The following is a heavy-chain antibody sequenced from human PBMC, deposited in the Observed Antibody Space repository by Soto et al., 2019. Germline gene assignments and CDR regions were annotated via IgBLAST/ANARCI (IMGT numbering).Heavy chain of an antibody. Sequence: GGSLRLSCAAAGFTCVGHDMLWVRQAPGKGLEWVSTFGSAGDIYYSDSVKGRFTISRDNARKSLYLQMNSLRAADTAVYYCARGGPNWDYYFYGMDVWGQGTTVTVS. CDR2: FGSAGDI. CDR3: ARGGPNWDYYFYGMDV. V-gene: IGHV3-13*01. J-gene: IGHJ6*02. D-gene: IGHD3-16*01. CDR1: GFTCVGHD.